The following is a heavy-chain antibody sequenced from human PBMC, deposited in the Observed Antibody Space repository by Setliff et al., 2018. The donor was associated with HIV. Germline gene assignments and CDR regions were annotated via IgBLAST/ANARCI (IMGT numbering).Heavy chain of an antibody. CDR2: IYHSGST. J-gene: IGHJ4*02. Sequence: SETLSLTCAVSGYSISSGYYWGWIRQPPGKGLEWIGSIYHSGSTFYNPSLKSRVTISVDTSKNQFSLNLTSVTATDTAVYYCARDPGITAAGTEYFDSWGQGILVTVSS. CDR3: ARDPGITAAGTEYFDS. CDR1: GYSISSGYY. D-gene: IGHD6-13*01. V-gene: IGHV4-38-2*02.